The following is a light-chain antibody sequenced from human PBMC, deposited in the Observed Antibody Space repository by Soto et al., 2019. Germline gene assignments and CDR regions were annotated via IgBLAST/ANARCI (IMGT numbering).Light chain of an antibody. Sequence: DIVMTQSPGSLSASPGESVTLSCRASQSVGSTLAWYQHQPGQAPRVLIYGSSTRATGIPDRFSGSGSGTDFTLTINSIQSEDFAVYYCQQYSNWPPYTFGQGTKLEMK. CDR1: QSVGST. J-gene: IGKJ2*01. V-gene: IGKV3-15*01. CDR2: GSS. CDR3: QQYSNWPPYT.